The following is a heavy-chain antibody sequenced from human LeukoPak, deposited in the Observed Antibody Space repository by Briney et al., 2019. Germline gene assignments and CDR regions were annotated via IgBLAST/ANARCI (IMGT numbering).Heavy chain of an antibody. CDR2: IRSKANSYAT. CDR1: GFAFSGSA. D-gene: IGHD3-22*01. Sequence: PGGSLRLSCAASGFAFSGSAMHWVRQASGKGLEWVGRIRSKANSYATAYAASVKGRFTISRDDSKNTAYLQMNSLKTEDTAVYYCTRPYYDSSGPDYWGQGTLVTVSS. J-gene: IGHJ4*02. V-gene: IGHV3-73*01. CDR3: TRPYYDSSGPDY.